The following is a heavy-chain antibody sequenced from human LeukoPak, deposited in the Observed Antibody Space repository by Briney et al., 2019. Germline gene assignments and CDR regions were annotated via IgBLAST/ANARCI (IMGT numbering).Heavy chain of an antibody. Sequence: PSETPSLTCAVSGGSISSSNWWSWVRQPPGKGLEWIGEIYHSGSTYYNPSLKSRVTISVDRSKNQFSLKLSSVTAADTAVYYCARGVGFGELFVLDYWGQGTLVTVSS. CDR1: GGSISSSNW. V-gene: IGHV4-4*02. CDR2: IYHSGST. CDR3: ARGVGFGELFVLDY. J-gene: IGHJ4*02. D-gene: IGHD3-10*01.